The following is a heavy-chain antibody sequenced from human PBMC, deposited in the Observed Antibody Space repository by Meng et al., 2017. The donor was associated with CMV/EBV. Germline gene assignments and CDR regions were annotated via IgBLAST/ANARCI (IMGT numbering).Heavy chain of an antibody. V-gene: IGHV6-1*01. Sequence: FGDSDSSNSAAWNWIRQCPSRGGGRMRRTYNRSKWYKEYAVSVKSRISINADTSTNQFSMKLSSVISEDKAGYYCAREIHRCFDYWGQGTLVTVSS. CDR1: GDSDSSNSAA. CDR2: TYNRSKWYK. J-gene: IGHJ4*02. CDR3: AREIHRCFDY. D-gene: IGHD5-18*01.